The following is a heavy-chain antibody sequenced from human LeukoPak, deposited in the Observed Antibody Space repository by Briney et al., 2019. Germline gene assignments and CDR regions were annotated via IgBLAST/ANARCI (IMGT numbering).Heavy chain of an antibody. Sequence: SVKVSCKASGGTFSSYAISWVRQAPGQGLEWMGGIIPIFGTANYAQKFQGRVTITADESTSTAYMELSSLRSEDTAVYYCARDATFYYYDSSEIKGALDYWGQGTLVTVSS. V-gene: IGHV1-69*13. CDR3: ARDATFYYYDSSEIKGALDY. J-gene: IGHJ4*02. CDR2: IIPIFGTA. D-gene: IGHD3-22*01. CDR1: GGTFSSYA.